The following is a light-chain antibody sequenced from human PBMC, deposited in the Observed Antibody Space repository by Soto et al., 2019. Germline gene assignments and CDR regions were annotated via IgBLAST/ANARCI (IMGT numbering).Light chain of an antibody. Sequence: DIQMTQSPSTLSASVGDRDTITCRASQSISSWLAWYQQKPGKAPKLLIYDAYCLESGVPSRFRGSGSGTEFSLTICSLQPEDFATCYCQQYSSYLYTFGQGTKLEIK. CDR1: QSISSW. CDR2: DAY. J-gene: IGKJ2*01. CDR3: QQYSSYLYT. V-gene: IGKV1-5*01.